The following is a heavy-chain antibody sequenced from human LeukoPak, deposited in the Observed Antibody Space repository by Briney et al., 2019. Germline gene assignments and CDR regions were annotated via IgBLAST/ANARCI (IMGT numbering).Heavy chain of an antibody. V-gene: IGHV3-33*01. Sequence: GGSLRLSCAASGFTFSGYGMHWVRQPPGKGLEWVAVIWSDGSNKYYEDSVKGRFTISRDNSKNTLYLQMNSLRAEDTAVYYCARGIYSGYHYFDYWGQGPLVTASP. CDR3: ARGIYSGYHYFDY. CDR1: GFTFSGYG. CDR2: IWSDGSNK. D-gene: IGHD5-12*01. J-gene: IGHJ4*02.